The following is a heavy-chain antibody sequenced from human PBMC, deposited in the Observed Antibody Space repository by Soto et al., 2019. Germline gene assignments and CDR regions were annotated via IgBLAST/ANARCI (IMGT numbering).Heavy chain of an antibody. CDR1: GFTFSSYS. J-gene: IGHJ4*02. V-gene: IGHV3-21*01. CDR3: ASNPYFDY. Sequence: PGGSLRLSCAASGFTFSSYSMNWVRQAPGKGLEWVSSITSGSSYTYYADLVKGRFTISRDNAKNSLYLQMNSLRAEDTAVYYCASNPYFDYWGQGTLVTVSS. CDR2: ITSGSSYT.